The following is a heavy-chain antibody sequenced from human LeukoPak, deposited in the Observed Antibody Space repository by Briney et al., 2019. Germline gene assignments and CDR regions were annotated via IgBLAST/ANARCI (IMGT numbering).Heavy chain of an antibody. V-gene: IGHV1-18*01. CDR1: GYTFTSYG. D-gene: IGHD2-2*01. Sequence: ASVKVSCKASGYTFTSYGISWVRQAPGQGLEWMGWISAYNGNTNYAQKLQGRVTMTTDTSTSTAYMELRSLRSDGTAVYYCARGKSIDIVVVPAAVDYWGQGTLVTVSS. J-gene: IGHJ4*02. CDR2: ISAYNGNT. CDR3: ARGKSIDIVVVPAAVDY.